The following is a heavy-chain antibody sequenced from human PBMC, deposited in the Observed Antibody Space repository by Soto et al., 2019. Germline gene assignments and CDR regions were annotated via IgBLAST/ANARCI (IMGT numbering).Heavy chain of an antibody. CDR3: ARDRGAWYFDI. Sequence: EVQLVESGGGLVQPGGSLRLSSAASGFTFSSYSMNWVRQARGKGLEWVSYISSSSSTIYYADSVKGRFTISRDNAQNSLNLQTNRLRAEDTAVYYCARDRGAWYFDIWGRGTLVTVSS. V-gene: IGHV3-48*01. J-gene: IGHJ2*01. CDR2: ISSSSSTI. D-gene: IGHD3-10*01. CDR1: GFTFSSYS.